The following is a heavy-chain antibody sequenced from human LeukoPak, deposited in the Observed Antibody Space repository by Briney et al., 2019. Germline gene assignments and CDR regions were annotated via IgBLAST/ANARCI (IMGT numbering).Heavy chain of an antibody. D-gene: IGHD3-22*01. CDR1: GYTFTSYG. Sequence: ASVKVSCKASGYTFTSYGISWVRQAPGQGLEWMGWISAYNGNTNYAQKFQGRVTMTTDTSTSTAYMELKSLRSDDTAVYYCASTNYYDSSGYSYWGQGTLVTVSS. CDR3: ASTNYYDSSGYSY. CDR2: ISAYNGNT. V-gene: IGHV1-18*01. J-gene: IGHJ4*02.